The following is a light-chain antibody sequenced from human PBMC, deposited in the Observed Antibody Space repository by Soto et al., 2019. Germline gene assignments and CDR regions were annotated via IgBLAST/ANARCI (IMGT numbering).Light chain of an antibody. Sequence: EIVLTQSPATLSLSPGERATLSCRASQSVSSYLAWYQQKPGQAPRLLIYDASNRATGIPARFSGSGSGTDFTLTISNLEPEDFAVYYCQQRSNWPPGLTFGGGTKVDIK. CDR3: QQRSNWPPGLT. V-gene: IGKV3-11*01. CDR2: DAS. CDR1: QSVSSY. J-gene: IGKJ4*01.